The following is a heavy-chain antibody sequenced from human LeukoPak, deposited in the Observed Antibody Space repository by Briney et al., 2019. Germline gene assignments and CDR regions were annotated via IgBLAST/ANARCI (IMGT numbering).Heavy chain of an antibody. V-gene: IGHV3-48*01. CDR2: ISSSSSTI. CDR3: AKCESSSSHYRLLDY. Sequence: GGSLRLSCAASGFSFSSYSMNWVRQAPGKGLEWVSYISSSSSTIYYADSVKGRFTISRDNAKNSLYLQMNSLRAEDTAVYYCAKCESSSSHYRLLDYWGQGTLVTVSS. D-gene: IGHD6-13*01. CDR1: GFSFSSYS. J-gene: IGHJ4*02.